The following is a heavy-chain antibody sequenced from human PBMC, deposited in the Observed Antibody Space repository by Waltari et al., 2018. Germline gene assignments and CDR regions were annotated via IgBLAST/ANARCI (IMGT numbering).Heavy chain of an antibody. CDR3: ARVIVYSDSPVCDF. CDR1: GLPFGDSS. D-gene: IGHD2-21*01. J-gene: IGHJ4*01. V-gene: IGHV3-21*01. Sequence: EVQLVESGGGLVNPGGSMRPSCAASGLPFGDSSMTWGRQAPGKGLEWVSSISSADYSLDADSMKGRFIISRDNAKNSLYLQMNGLSGEDTAVYYCARVIVYSDSPVCDFWGQGTLVIVSS. CDR2: ISSADYS.